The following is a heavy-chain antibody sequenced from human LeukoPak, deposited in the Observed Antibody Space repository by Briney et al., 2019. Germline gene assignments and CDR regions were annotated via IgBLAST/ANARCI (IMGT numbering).Heavy chain of an antibody. Sequence: SETLSLTCAVYGGSFSGYYWSWIRQPPGKGLEWIGEINHSGSTNYNPPLKSRVTISVDTSKNQFSLKLSSVTAADTAVYYCARLTRVLRFLEWLPRDYYYYGMDVWGQGTTVTVSS. CDR2: INHSGST. CDR3: ARLTRVLRFLEWLPRDYYYYGMDV. CDR1: GGSFSGYY. D-gene: IGHD3-3*01. V-gene: IGHV4-34*01. J-gene: IGHJ6*02.